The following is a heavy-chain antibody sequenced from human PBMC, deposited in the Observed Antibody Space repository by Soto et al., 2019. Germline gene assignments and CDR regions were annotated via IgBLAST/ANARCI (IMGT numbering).Heavy chain of an antibody. J-gene: IGHJ4*02. D-gene: IGHD1-26*01. CDR3: ANRSVSGAFSPFDY. CDR2: VNGDGTDT. Sequence: GGSLRLSCTASGFTFRNYALSWVRQAAGKGLEWISAVNGDGTDTYHADSVKGRLTLTTDNSKTSLYRQMNSLKAEATAIYYCANRSVSGAFSPFDYWGQGTLVTVSS. CDR1: GFTFRNYA. V-gene: IGHV3-23*01.